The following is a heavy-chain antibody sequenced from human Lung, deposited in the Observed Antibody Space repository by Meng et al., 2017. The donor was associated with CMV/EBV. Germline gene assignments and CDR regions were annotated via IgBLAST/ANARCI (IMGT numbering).Heavy chain of an antibody. Sequence: SXATSGFTFSRHWMNWVRQAPGKGLEWVATINQDGSQEYFMDSVKGRFTISRDNVKKSLYLQMNSLRDEDTAVYYCARDSRVLRFLEWLSSGYYHDDMDVXGQGXTVTVSS. CDR1: GFTFSRHW. J-gene: IGHJ6*02. V-gene: IGHV3-7*01. D-gene: IGHD3-3*01. CDR3: ARDSRVLRFLEWLSSGYYHDDMDV. CDR2: INQDGSQE.